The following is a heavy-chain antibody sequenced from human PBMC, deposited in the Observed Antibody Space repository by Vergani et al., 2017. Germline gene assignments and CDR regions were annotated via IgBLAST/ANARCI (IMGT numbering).Heavy chain of an antibody. CDR2: ISGSGGST. V-gene: IGHV3-23*01. J-gene: IGHJ4*02. CDR1: GFTFSSYA. D-gene: IGHD6-13*01. CDR3: AKVGAAGTRFFDY. Sequence: EVQLLESGGGLVQPGGSLRLSCAASGFTFSSYAMSWVRQAPGKGLEWVSAISGSGGSTYYADSVKGRFTNSRDNSKNTLYLQMNSLRAEDTAVYYCAKVGAAGTRFFDYWGQGTLVTVSS.